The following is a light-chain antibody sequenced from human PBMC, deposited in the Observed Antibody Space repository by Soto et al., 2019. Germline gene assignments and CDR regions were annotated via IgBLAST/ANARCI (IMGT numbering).Light chain of an antibody. J-gene: IGLJ2*01. V-gene: IGLV2-8*01. CDR3: SSYAGSNIPVV. CDR1: SSDVGGYNC. CDR2: EVS. Sequence: QAVVTQPPSASGSPGQSVTISCTGTSSDVGGYNCVSWYQQHPGKAPKLMIYEVSKRPSGVPDRFSGSKSGNPASLTVSGLQAEDEADYYCSSYAGSNIPVVFGGGTKVTVL.